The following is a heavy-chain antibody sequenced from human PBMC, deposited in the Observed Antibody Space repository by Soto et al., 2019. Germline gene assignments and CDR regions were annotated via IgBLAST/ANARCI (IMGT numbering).Heavy chain of an antibody. CDR1: GGSISSSSYY. CDR2: IYYSGST. V-gene: IGHV4-39*01. Sequence: LCGGSISSSSYYWGWIRQPPGKWLEWIGSIYYSGSTYYNPSLKSRVTISVDTSKNQFSLKLSSVTAADTAVYYCASHDYYGSGSYYIIWGQGTLVTVSS. D-gene: IGHD3-10*01. J-gene: IGHJ4*02. CDR3: ASHDYYGSGSYYII.